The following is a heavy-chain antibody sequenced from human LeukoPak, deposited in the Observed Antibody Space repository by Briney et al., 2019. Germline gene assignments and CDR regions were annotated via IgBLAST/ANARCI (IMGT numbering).Heavy chain of an antibody. V-gene: IGHV4-31*03. CDR1: GGSISSGGYY. CDR3: ARDSDAGGRGYFDY. J-gene: IGHJ4*02. CDR2: IYYSGST. D-gene: IGHD3-16*01. Sequence: SQTLSLTCTVSGGSISSGGYYWSWIRQHPGKGLGWIGYIYYSGSTYYNPSLKSRVTISVDTSKNQFSLKLSSVTAADTAVYYCARDSDAGGRGYFDYWGQGTLVTVSS.